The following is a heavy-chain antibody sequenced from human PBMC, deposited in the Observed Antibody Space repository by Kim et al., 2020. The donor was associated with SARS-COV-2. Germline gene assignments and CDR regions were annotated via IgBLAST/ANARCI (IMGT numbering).Heavy chain of an antibody. D-gene: IGHD2-21*02. CDR1: GFTFSSYG. J-gene: IGHJ5*02. V-gene: IGHV3-30*18. Sequence: GGSLRLSCAASGFTFSSYGMHWVRQAPGKGLEWVAVISYDGSNKYYADSVKGRFTISRDNSKNTLYLQMNSLRAEDTAVYYCAKDLSAYCGGDCSWGQGTLVTVSS. CDR2: ISYDGSNK. CDR3: AKDLSAYCGGDCS.